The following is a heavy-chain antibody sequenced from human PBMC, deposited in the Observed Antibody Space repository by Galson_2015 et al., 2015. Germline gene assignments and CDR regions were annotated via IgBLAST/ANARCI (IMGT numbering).Heavy chain of an antibody. CDR2: ISGSGGST. V-gene: IGHV3-23*01. Sequence: SLRLSCAASGFTFSSYAMSWVRQAPGKGLEWVSAISGSGGSTYYADSVKGRFTISRDNSKNTLYLQMNSLRAEDTAVYYCAKDPYYDSSGYYSLGGAFDIWGQGTMVTVSS. CDR1: GFTFSSYA. J-gene: IGHJ3*02. CDR3: AKDPYYDSSGYYSLGGAFDI. D-gene: IGHD3-22*01.